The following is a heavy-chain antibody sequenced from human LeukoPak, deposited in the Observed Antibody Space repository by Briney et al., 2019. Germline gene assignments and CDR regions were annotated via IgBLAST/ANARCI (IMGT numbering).Heavy chain of an antibody. V-gene: IGHV3-23*01. Sequence: GGSLRLSCVASGFTFSSYSISWVRQAPGKGLEWVSAISESGGSTFYADSVKGRFTVSRDNSKDTLYLHMNNVRAEDTAAYYCTKDQAADDPNFYSGMDVWGQGSTVTVSS. CDR1: GFTFSSYS. J-gene: IGHJ6*02. CDR3: TKDQAADDPNFYSGMDV. CDR2: ISESGGST. D-gene: IGHD6-13*01.